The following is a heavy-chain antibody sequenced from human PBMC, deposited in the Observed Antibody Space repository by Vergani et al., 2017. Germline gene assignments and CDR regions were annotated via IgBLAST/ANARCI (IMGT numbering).Heavy chain of an antibody. D-gene: IGHD2-15*01. CDR3: ARWVVVARSGGFDY. V-gene: IGHV3-33*01. Sequence: QVQLVESGGGVVQPGRSLRLSCAASGFTFSSYGMQWVRQAPGKGLEWVAVIWYDGSNKYYADSVKGRFTISRDKSKNTLYLQMNRLRAEDTSVYSCARWVVVARSGGFDYWGQGTLVTVSS. J-gene: IGHJ4*02. CDR2: IWYDGSNK. CDR1: GFTFSSYG.